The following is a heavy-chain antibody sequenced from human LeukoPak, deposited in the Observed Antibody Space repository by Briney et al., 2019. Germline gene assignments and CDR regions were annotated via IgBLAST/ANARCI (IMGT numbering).Heavy chain of an antibody. J-gene: IGHJ4*02. V-gene: IGHV1-2*02. CDR3: ARDLSPFGVNPYFDC. Sequence: ASVKVSCKASGYTFTGYYLHWVRQAPRQGLEWMGWINPNSGGTNYAKKFQGRVTTTRDSSISTAYMELSRLRSDDTAVYYCARDLSPFGVNPYFDCWGQGALVTVSS. CDR2: INPNSGGT. CDR1: GYTFTGYY. D-gene: IGHD3-16*01.